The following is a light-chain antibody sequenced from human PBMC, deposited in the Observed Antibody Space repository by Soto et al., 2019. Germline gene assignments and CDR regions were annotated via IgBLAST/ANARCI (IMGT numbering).Light chain of an antibody. CDR2: GAS. V-gene: IGKV3-15*01. J-gene: IGKJ2*01. CDR1: QSVSGN. CDR3: QQYNNWPPIT. Sequence: EIVMTQSPATLSVSPGERATLSCRASQSVSGNLAWYQQKPGQAPRLLIYGASTRSTGIPARFSGSASATEFTLTLTSLQSEDFAVYYCQQYNNWPPITFGQGTKLEIK.